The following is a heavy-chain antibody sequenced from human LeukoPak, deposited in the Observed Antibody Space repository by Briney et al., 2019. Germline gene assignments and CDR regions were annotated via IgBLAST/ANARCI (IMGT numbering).Heavy chain of an antibody. Sequence: SPSLSLTCAFSGDSVSSNSAAWNWVRQSPSRGLEWLGRTYYRSKWYNDYTVSVNSRITINPDTSKNQFSLQLNTVPPEDTAVYYCARGSGYSPYAFDIWGQGTMVTVSS. CDR1: GDSVSSNSAA. V-gene: IGHV6-1*01. CDR2: TYYRSKWYN. J-gene: IGHJ3*02. CDR3: ARGSGYSPYAFDI. D-gene: IGHD3-22*01.